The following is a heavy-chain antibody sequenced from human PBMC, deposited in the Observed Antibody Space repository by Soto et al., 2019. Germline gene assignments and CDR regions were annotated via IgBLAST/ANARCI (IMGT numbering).Heavy chain of an antibody. J-gene: IGHJ4*02. CDR2: IYHSGST. Sequence: SETLSLTCAVSGGSISSSNWWSWVRQPPGKGLEWIGEIYHSGSTNYNPSLKSRVTISVDKSKNQFSLKLSSVTAADTAVYYCARGHGYFDFAFDYWGQGTLVTVSS. V-gene: IGHV4-4*02. CDR1: GGSISSSNW. D-gene: IGHD3-9*01. CDR3: ARGHGYFDFAFDY.